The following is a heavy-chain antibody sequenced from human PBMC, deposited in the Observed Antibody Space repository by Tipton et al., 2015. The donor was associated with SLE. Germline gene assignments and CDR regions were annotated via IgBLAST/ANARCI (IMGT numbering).Heavy chain of an antibody. V-gene: IGHV3-30*04. CDR2: ISYDGSNK. D-gene: IGHD6-13*01. Sequence: SLRLSCAASGFTFSSYAMHWVRQAPGKGLEWVAVISYDGSNKYYADPVKGRFTISRDNSKNTLYLQMNSLRAEDTAVYYCASSAIAAAGRFDYWGQGTLVTVSS. CDR3: ASSAIAAAGRFDY. CDR1: GFTFSSYA. J-gene: IGHJ4*02.